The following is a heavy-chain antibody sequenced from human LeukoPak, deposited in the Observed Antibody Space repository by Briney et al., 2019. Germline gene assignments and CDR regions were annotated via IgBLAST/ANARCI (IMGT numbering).Heavy chain of an antibody. CDR2: ISSSGITI. V-gene: IGHV3-48*03. D-gene: IGHD1-14*01. J-gene: IGHJ3*02. CDR3: AKPARTDAFDI. Sequence: GGSLRLSCAASGFTFSTYEVNWVRQAPGKGLEWVSYISSSGITIYYADSVKGRFTISRDNVKNSLYLQMNSLRAEDTAVYYCAKPARTDAFDIWGQGTMITVSS. CDR1: GFTFSTYE.